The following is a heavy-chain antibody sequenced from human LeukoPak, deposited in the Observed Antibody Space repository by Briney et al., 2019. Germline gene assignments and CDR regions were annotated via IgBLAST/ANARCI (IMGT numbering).Heavy chain of an antibody. J-gene: IGHJ5*02. CDR1: GYTFTSYG. D-gene: IGHD3-9*01. Sequence: ASVKVSCKASGYTFTSYGISWVRQAPGQGLEWMGWISAYNGNTNYAQKLQGRVTMTTDTSPSTAYMELRSLRSDDPALYYCARDGAPYYDILTGSTNWFDPWGQGTLVTVSA. CDR2: ISAYNGNT. CDR3: ARDGAPYYDILTGSTNWFDP. V-gene: IGHV1-18*01.